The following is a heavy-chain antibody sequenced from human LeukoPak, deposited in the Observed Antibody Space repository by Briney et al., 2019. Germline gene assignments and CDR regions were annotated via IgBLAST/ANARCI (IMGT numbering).Heavy chain of an antibody. CDR1: GYSISSGYY. Sequence: SETLSLTCAVSGYSISSGYYWGWIRQPPGKGLEWIGSIYHSGSAYYNPSLKSRVTISVDTSKNQFSLKLSSVTAADTAVYYCAGLGTYYYDSSGYYNDYWGQGTLVTVSS. CDR2: IYHSGSA. D-gene: IGHD3-22*01. CDR3: AGLGTYYYDSSGYYNDY. V-gene: IGHV4-38-2*01. J-gene: IGHJ4*02.